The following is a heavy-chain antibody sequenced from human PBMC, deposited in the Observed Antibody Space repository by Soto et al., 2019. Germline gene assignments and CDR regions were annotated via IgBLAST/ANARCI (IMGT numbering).Heavy chain of an antibody. V-gene: IGHV3-23*01. CDR1: GFTFSSYA. J-gene: IGHJ6*02. CDR2: ISGSGGST. Sequence: GGSLRLSCAASGFTFSSYAMSWVRQAPGKGLEWVSAISGSGGSTYYADSVKGRFTISRDNSKNTLYLQMNSLRAEDTAVYYCAKAPSNYYYYGMDVWGQGTTVTVSS. CDR3: AKAPSNYYYYGMDV.